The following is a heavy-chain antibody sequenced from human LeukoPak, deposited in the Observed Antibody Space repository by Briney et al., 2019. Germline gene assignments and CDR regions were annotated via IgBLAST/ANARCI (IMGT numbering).Heavy chain of an antibody. Sequence: SETLSLTCTVSGGSISSYYWSWIRQPAGKGLEWIGRIYTSGSTNYNPSLKSRVTMSVATSKNQFSLKLSSVTAADTAVYYCARAPSIAAIRHAFDIWGQGTMVTVSS. CDR3: ARAPSIAAIRHAFDI. D-gene: IGHD6-6*01. CDR1: GGSISSYY. CDR2: IYTSGST. V-gene: IGHV4-4*07. J-gene: IGHJ3*02.